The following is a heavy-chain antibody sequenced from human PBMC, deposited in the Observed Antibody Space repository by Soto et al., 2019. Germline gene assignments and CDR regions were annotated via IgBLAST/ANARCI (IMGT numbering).Heavy chain of an antibody. D-gene: IGHD3-22*01. J-gene: IGHJ4*02. V-gene: IGHV3-30*18. CDR1: GFTFSSYG. CDR3: AKDRDYYDSSGHYPLDY. Sequence: GSLRLSCAASGFTFSSYGMHWVRQAPGKGLEWVAVISYDGSNKYYADSVKGRFTISRDNSKNTLYLQMNSLRAEDTAVYYCAKDRDYYDSSGHYPLDYWGQGILVTVSS. CDR2: ISYDGSNK.